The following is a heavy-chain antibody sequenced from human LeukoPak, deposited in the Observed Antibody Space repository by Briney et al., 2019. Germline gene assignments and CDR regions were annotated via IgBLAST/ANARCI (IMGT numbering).Heavy chain of an antibody. CDR3: ARAPGGYFDL. V-gene: IGHV4-34*01. CDR1: GGSFSGHY. CDR2: INHSGST. Sequence: PSETLSLTCAVYGGSFSGHYWSWIRQPPGKGLEWIGEINHSGSTNYNPSLKSRVTISVDTSKNQFSLKLSSVTAADTAVYYCARAPGGYFDLWGRGTLVTVSS. J-gene: IGHJ2*01.